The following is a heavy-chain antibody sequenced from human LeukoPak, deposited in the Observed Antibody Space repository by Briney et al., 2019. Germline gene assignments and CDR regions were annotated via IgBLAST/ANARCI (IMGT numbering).Heavy chain of an antibody. CDR3: ALLGSSALDY. Sequence: PSETLSLTCTVSGDSISSYYFNWIRQPAGKGLEWLGRIYTSGTTYYNPSLKSRLTMSVDTSKNQFSLKLRSATAADTALYFCALLGSSALDYWGQGVLVTASS. J-gene: IGHJ4*02. D-gene: IGHD3-22*01. CDR2: IYTSGTT. V-gene: IGHV4-4*07. CDR1: GDSISSYY.